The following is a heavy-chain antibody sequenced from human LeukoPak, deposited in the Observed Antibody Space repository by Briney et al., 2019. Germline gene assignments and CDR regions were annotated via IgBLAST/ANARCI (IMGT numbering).Heavy chain of an antibody. V-gene: IGHV4-38-2*02. CDR3: ARDISVATMEYYYDSSGYEP. D-gene: IGHD3-22*01. J-gene: IGHJ3*01. Sequence: SETLSLTCTVSGYSISSGYYWGWIRQPPGKGLEWIGSIYHSGSTYYNPSLKSRVTISVDTSKNQFSLKLSSVTAADTAVYYCARDISVATMEYYYDSSGYEPWGQGTMVTVSS. CDR1: GYSISSGYY. CDR2: IYHSGST.